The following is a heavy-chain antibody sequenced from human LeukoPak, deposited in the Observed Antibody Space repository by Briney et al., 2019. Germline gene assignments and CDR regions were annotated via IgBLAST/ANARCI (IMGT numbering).Heavy chain of an antibody. Sequence: SETLSLTCAVSGGSISSYYWSWIRQPPGKGLEWIGYIYYSGSTNYNPSLKSRVTISVDTSKNQFSLKLSSVTAADTAVYYCARDGDPYYYDSSGYLGFDPWGQGTLVTVSS. V-gene: IGHV4-59*01. CDR2: IYYSGST. CDR3: ARDGDPYYYDSSGYLGFDP. D-gene: IGHD3-22*01. J-gene: IGHJ5*02. CDR1: GGSISSYY.